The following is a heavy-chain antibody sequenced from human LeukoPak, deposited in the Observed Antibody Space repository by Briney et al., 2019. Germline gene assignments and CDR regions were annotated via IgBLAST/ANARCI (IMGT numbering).Heavy chain of an antibody. Sequence: PSETLSLTCTVSGGSISGSSYYWGWFRQPPGKGLEWIGSIYYSGSTYYNPSLKSRVTISVDTSKNQFSLKLSSVTAADTAVYYCARDSGDSSSWYNWFDPWGQGTLVTVSS. J-gene: IGHJ5*02. D-gene: IGHD6-13*01. CDR2: IYYSGST. CDR3: ARDSGDSSSWYNWFDP. CDR1: GGSISGSSYY. V-gene: IGHV4-39*07.